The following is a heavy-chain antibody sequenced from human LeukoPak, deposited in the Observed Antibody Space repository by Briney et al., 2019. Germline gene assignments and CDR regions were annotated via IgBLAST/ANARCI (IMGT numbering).Heavy chain of an antibody. D-gene: IGHD6-13*01. CDR3: ARVPGGGSAAAGTLWFDP. V-gene: IGHV3-74*01. CDR1: GFTFSSYW. J-gene: IGHJ5*02. CDR2: INSDGSST. Sequence: PGGSLRLSCAASGFTFSSYWMHWVRQAPGKGLVWVSRINSDGSSTSYADSVKGRFTISRDNAKDTLYLQMNSLRAEDTAVYYCARVPGGGSAAAGTLWFDPWGQGTLVTVSS.